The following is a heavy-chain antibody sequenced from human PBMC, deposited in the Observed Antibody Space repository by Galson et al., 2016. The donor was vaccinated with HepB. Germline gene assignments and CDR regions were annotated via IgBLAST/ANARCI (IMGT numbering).Heavy chain of an antibody. J-gene: IGHJ4*02. CDR3: AKAPTPTTIPAYYFDS. CDR1: GFTFEDYA. CDR2: VSQNSEDI. V-gene: IGHV3-9*01. D-gene: IGHD2-15*01. Sequence: LRLSCAASGFTFEDYAMHWVRQSPGKGLEWVSGVSQNSEDIIYADSVKGRFTISRDTAKNSLYLQMNGLGIEDTAFYYCAKAPTPTTIPAYYFDSWRQGTLVTVSS.